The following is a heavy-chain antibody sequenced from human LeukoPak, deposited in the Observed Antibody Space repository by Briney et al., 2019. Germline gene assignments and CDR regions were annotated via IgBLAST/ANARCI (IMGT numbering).Heavy chain of an antibody. J-gene: IGHJ4*02. CDR1: GGSFSGYY. CDR3: ARLRIGGFDY. V-gene: IGHV4-34*01. D-gene: IGHD3-10*01. CDR2: INHSGST. Sequence: TSETLSLTRAVYGGSFSGYYWSWIRQPPGKGLEWIGEINHSGSTNYNPSLKSRVTISVDTSKNQFSLKLSSVTAADTAVYYCARLRIGGFDYWDQGNLVTISS.